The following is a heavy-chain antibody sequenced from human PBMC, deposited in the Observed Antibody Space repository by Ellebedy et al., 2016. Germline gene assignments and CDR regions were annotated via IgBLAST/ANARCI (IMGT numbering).Heavy chain of an antibody. CDR2: THYSGST. CDR3: ASEDHSYSYAFDI. CDR1: GGSISSGDYY. V-gene: IGHV4-61*08. J-gene: IGHJ3*02. D-gene: IGHD1-26*01. Sequence: SETLSLTXTVSGGSISSGDYYWSWSRQPPGKGLEWIGYTHYSGSTHYNPSLNSRVTISVDTSKNQFSLKLSSVTAADTALYYCASEDHSYSYAFDIWGQGTRVTVSS.